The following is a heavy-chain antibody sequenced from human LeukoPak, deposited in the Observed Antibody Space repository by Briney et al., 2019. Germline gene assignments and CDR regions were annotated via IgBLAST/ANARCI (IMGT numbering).Heavy chain of an antibody. V-gene: IGHV3-21*01. CDR2: ISSTSNYM. J-gene: IGHJ4*02. Sequence: GGSLRLSCAASGFTFSNYWMHWVRQAPGKGLEWVSSISSTSNYMYYADSVRGRFTISRDNAKNSLYLQMNSLRVEDTAVYYRARDLMTTVTTIDYWGQGTLVTVSS. CDR1: GFTFSNYW. CDR3: ARDLMTTVTTIDY. D-gene: IGHD4-17*01.